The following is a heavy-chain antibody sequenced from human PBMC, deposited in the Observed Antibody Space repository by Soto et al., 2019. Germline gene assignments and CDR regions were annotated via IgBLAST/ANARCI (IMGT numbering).Heavy chain of an antibody. CDR1: GGSISSYY. V-gene: IGHV4-59*01. D-gene: IGHD3-3*01. J-gene: IGHJ5*02. CDR3: AKVNDFWTGYYSTNWFDP. Sequence: SETLSLTCTVSGGSISSYYWSWIRQPPGKGLEWIGYIYYSGSTNYNPSLKSRVTISVDTSKNQFSLKLSSVTAADTAVYYCAKVNDFWTGYYSTNWFDPWRQGTLVTVS. CDR2: IYYSGST.